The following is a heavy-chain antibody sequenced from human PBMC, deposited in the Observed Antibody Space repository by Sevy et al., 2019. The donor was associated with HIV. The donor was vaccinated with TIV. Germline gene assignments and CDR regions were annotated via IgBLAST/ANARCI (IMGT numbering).Heavy chain of an antibody. CDR3: ARGSWVATSGFEGEFVNY. D-gene: IGHD3-22*01. J-gene: IGHJ4*02. Sequence: ASVKVSCKASGYTFTGYYIHWVRQAPGQGLEWLGWINPNSGDTNYAQKFQGWVTMTTDTSISTAYMELSRLKSDDMDVYFCARGSWVATSGFEGEFVNYWGQGTLVTVSS. CDR2: INPNSGDT. V-gene: IGHV1-2*04. CDR1: GYTFTGYY.